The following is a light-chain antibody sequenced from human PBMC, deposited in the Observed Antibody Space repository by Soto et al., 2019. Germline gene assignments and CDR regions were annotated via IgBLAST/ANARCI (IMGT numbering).Light chain of an antibody. J-gene: IGLJ1*01. CDR1: SSDVGGYNF. CDR2: EVT. V-gene: IGLV2-8*01. Sequence: QSAPTQPPSASGSRGQSVTISCTGTSSDVGGYNFVSWYQQHPGKAPTLLIYEVTERPSGVPDRFSGSKSGNTASLTVSGLQAEDEADYYCCSFAGSNNRVFGTGTKLTVL. CDR3: CSFAGSNNRV.